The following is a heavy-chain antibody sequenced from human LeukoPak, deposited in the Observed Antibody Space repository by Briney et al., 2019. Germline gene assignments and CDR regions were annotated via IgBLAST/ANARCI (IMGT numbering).Heavy chain of an antibody. Sequence: SETLSLTCTVSGGSISNYYWSWIRQPPGKGLEWIGWSYHRGSTSYNPSLKSRVAISVDTSKNQFSLRLTSVTAADTAVYYCARDRELDYWGQGTLVTVSS. CDR3: ARDRELDY. D-gene: IGHD1-1*01. CDR1: GGSISNYY. CDR2: SYHRGST. V-gene: IGHV4-59*01. J-gene: IGHJ4*02.